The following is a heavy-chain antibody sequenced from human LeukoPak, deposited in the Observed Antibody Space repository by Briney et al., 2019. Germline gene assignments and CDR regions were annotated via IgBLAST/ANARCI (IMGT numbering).Heavy chain of an antibody. CDR2: IYYSGST. J-gene: IGHJ4*02. Sequence: SETLSLTCAVYGGSFSGYYWSWIRQPPGKGLEWIGYIYYSGSTNYNPSLKSRVTISVDTSRNQFSLRLSSVTAADTAVYYCARVTGYMTEDYFDYWGQGTLITVSS. D-gene: IGHD6-13*01. CDR3: ARVTGYMTEDYFDY. V-gene: IGHV4-59*01. CDR1: GGSFSGYY.